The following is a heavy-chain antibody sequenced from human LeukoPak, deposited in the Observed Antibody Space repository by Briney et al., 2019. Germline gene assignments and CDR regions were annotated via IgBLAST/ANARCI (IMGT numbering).Heavy chain of an antibody. V-gene: IGHV4-38-2*01. J-gene: IGHJ4*02. Sequence: PSESLSLTCAVSGYSISSGYYCGWIRQPPGKGLEWIGSIYHSGSTYYNPSLKSRVTISVDTSKYQFSLKLNSVTAADTAVYYCAKGGNSEYSSSSYWGQGTLVTVSS. CDR3: AKGGNSEYSSSSY. CDR1: GYSISSGYY. D-gene: IGHD6-6*01. CDR2: IYHSGST.